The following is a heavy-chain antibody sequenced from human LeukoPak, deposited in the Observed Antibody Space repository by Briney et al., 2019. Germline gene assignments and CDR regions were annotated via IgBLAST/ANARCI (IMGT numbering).Heavy chain of an antibody. J-gene: IGHJ4*02. CDR1: GYTFTGYY. CDR2: INPNSGGT. D-gene: IGHD3-22*01. CDR3: AREVGSSDYYYPDY. V-gene: IGHV1-2*06. Sequence: GASVKVSCKASGYTFTGYYIHWVRQAPGQGLEWMGRINPNSGGTNYAQNFQGRVTMTRDTSISTARMELSRLRSDDTAMYYCAREVGSSDYYYPDYWGQGTLVTVSS.